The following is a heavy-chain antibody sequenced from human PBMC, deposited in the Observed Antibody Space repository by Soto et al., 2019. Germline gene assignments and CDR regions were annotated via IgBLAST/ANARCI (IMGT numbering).Heavy chain of an antibody. Sequence: ASVEVSCKASGYTFTGYYMHWVRQAPGQGLEWMGWISPNSGGTNYAQKFQGRVTMTRDTSISTAYMELSRLRSDDTAVYYCARVFPRLRYFDWPPYPPKYYGMDVWGQGTTVTVSS. CDR2: ISPNSGGT. CDR3: ARVFPRLRYFDWPPYPPKYYGMDV. J-gene: IGHJ6*02. CDR1: GYTFTGYY. V-gene: IGHV1-2*02. D-gene: IGHD3-9*01.